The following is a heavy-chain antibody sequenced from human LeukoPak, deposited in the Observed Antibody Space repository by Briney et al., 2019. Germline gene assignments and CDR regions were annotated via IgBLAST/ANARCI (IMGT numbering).Heavy chain of an antibody. V-gene: IGHV3-21*01. Sequence: GRSLRLSCAASGFTFSSYSMNWVRQAPGKGLEWVSSISSSSSYIYYADSVKGRFTISRDNAKNSLYLQMNSLRAEDTAVYYCARGGMAGIYYFDYWGQGTLVTVSS. D-gene: IGHD6-19*01. J-gene: IGHJ4*02. CDR3: ARGGMAGIYYFDY. CDR1: GFTFSSYS. CDR2: ISSSSSYI.